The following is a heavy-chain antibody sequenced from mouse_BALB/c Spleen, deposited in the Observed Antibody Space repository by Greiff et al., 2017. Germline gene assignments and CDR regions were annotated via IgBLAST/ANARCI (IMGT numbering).Heavy chain of an antibody. Sequence: VQLQESGPGLVAPSQSLSITCTVSGFSLTSYGVHWVRQPPGKGLEWLGVIWAGGSTNYNSALMSRLSISKDNSKSQVFLKMNSLQTDDTAMYYCARFGYQYYYAMDYWGQGTSVTVSS. CDR3: ARFGYQYYYAMDY. CDR1: GFSLTSYG. CDR2: IWAGGST. V-gene: IGHV2-9*02. J-gene: IGHJ4*01. D-gene: IGHD2-2*01.